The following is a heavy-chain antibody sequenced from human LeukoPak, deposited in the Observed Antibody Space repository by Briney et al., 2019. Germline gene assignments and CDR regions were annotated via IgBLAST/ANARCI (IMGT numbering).Heavy chain of an antibody. J-gene: IGHJ3*02. D-gene: IGHD3-10*01. Sequence: PGRSLRLSCAASGFTFSSYGMHWVRQAPGKGLEWVAVIWYDGSNKYYADSVKGRFTISRDNSKNTLYLQMNSLRAEDTAVYYCAKASLLWFGELSPDAFDIWGQGTMVTVSS. CDR1: GFTFSSYG. CDR2: IWYDGSNK. V-gene: IGHV3-33*06. CDR3: AKASLLWFGELSPDAFDI.